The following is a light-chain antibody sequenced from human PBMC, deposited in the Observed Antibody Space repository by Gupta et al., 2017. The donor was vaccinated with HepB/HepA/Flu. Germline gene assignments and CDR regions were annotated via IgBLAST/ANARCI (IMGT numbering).Light chain of an antibody. CDR3: SSYTRSSSLV. Sequence: SALTQPASVSGSPGPSITISCTGTTSDVGGYNYVSWYQQHPGKAPKLMIYDVSNRPSGVSDRFSGSKSGNTASLTISGLQAEDEGDYYCSSYTRSSSLVFGGGTKLTVL. J-gene: IGLJ2*01. CDR2: DVS. V-gene: IGLV2-14*03. CDR1: TSDVGGYNY.